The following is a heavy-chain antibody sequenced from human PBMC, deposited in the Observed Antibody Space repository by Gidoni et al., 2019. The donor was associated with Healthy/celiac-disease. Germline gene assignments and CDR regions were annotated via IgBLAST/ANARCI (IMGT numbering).Heavy chain of an antibody. D-gene: IGHD3-16*02. J-gene: IGHJ4*02. CDR3: ARDRGTFGGVIVLPVDY. V-gene: IGHV3-21*01. Sequence: EVQLVESGGGLVKPGGSLRLSCAASGFTFSSYSISSSSSYIYYADSVKGRFTISRDNAKNSLYLQMNSLRAEDTAVYYCARDRGTFGGVIVLPVDYWGQGTLVTVSS. CDR1: GFTFSSYS. CDR2: SSSSSYI.